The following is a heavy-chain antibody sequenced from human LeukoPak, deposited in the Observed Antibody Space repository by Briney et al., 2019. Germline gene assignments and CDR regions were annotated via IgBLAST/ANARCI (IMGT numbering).Heavy chain of an antibody. D-gene: IGHD6-19*01. V-gene: IGHV3-9*01. CDR2: ISWNSGTI. J-gene: IGHJ4*02. Sequence: GGSLRLSCAASGFSFDDYTMLWVRQAPGRGLEWVSGISWNSGTINYADSVKGRFTISRDNAKNSLYLQMNSLRAEDTALHYCAKAHSIYTSGSIDYWGQGTLVTVSS. CDR1: GFSFDDYT. CDR3: AKAHSIYTSGSIDY.